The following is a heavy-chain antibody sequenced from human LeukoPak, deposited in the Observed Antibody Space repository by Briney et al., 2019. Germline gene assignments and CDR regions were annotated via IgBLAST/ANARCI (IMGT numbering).Heavy chain of an antibody. Sequence: ASVKVSCKASGYTFTSYDINWVRQATGQGLEWMGWISAYNGNTNYAQKLQGRDTMTTDTSTSTAYMELRSLRSDDTAVYYCAREALVAMDVWGKGTTVTVSS. CDR3: AREALVAMDV. CDR1: GYTFTSYD. D-gene: IGHD5-12*01. V-gene: IGHV1-18*01. CDR2: ISAYNGNT. J-gene: IGHJ6*03.